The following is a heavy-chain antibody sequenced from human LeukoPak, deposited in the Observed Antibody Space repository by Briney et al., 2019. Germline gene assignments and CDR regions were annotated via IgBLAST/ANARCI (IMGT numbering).Heavy chain of an antibody. J-gene: IGHJ4*02. CDR2: IYYSGST. Sequence: PSETLSLTCTVSGGSISSSSYYWGWIRQPPGKGLEWIGSIYYSGSTYYNPSLKSRVTISVDTSKNQFSLKLSSVTAADTAVYYCARLVIAVAVDYWGQGTLVTVSS. D-gene: IGHD6-19*01. CDR1: GGSISSSSYY. V-gene: IGHV4-39*01. CDR3: ARLVIAVAVDY.